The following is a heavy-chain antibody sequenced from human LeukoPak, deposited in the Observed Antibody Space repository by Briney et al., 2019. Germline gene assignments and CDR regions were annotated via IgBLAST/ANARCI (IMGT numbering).Heavy chain of an antibody. D-gene: IGHD3-3*01. CDR3: AKDSYYDFWSGIH. V-gene: IGHV3-30*02. Sequence: GGSLRLSCAASGFTFSSYGMHWVRLAPGKGLEWVAFIRYDGSNKYYADSVKGRFTISRDNSKNTLYLQMNSLRAEDTAVYYCAKDSYYDFWSGIHWGQGTLVTVSS. CDR1: GFTFSSYG. J-gene: IGHJ4*02. CDR2: IRYDGSNK.